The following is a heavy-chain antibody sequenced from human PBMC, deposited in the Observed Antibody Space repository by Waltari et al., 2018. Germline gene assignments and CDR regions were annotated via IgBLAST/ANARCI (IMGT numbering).Heavy chain of an antibody. CDR3: AKETGIAAAASLVDY. Sequence: EVQLVESGGGLVQPGGSLRLSCAASGFTFSSYAMSWVRQAPGKGVEWCSAIGGIGGSTYYAASVKGRFTISRDNSKNTLSLQMNSLRAEDTAVYYCAKETGIAAAASLVDYWGQGTLVTVSS. J-gene: IGHJ4*02. CDR1: GFTFSSYA. CDR2: IGGIGGST. D-gene: IGHD6-13*01. V-gene: IGHV3-23*04.